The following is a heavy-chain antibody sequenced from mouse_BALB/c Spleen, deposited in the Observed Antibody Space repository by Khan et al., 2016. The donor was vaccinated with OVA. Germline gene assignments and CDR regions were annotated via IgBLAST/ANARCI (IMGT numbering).Heavy chain of an antibody. Sequence: EVQLQESGPGLVKPSQTVSLTCTVTGISFTSGNFRWSWIRQFPGHKREGIGNIYYSGIVNYHTSLTNRTTITRHTSKNQFFLEINSLTAENTATYYCARDNGSRYWYFDVWGAGTMVTVSS. CDR3: ARDNGSRYWYFDV. V-gene: IGHV3-5*02. CDR2: IYYSGIV. CDR1: GISFTSGNFR. J-gene: IGHJ1*01.